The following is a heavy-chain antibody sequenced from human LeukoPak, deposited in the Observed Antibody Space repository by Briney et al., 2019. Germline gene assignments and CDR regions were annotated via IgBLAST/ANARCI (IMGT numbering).Heavy chain of an antibody. CDR2: MNPNSGNT. D-gene: IGHD5-12*01. V-gene: IGHV1-8*02. Sequence: ASVKVSCKASGGTFSSYAISWVRQAPGQGLEWMGWMNPNSGNTGYAQKFQGRVTMTRNTSISTAYMELSSLRSEDTAVYYCARAGYGLEALDIWGQGTMVTVSS. CDR3: ARAGYGLEALDI. CDR1: GGTFSSYA. J-gene: IGHJ3*02.